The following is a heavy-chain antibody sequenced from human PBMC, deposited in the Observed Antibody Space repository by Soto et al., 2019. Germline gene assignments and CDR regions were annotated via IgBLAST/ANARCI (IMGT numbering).Heavy chain of an antibody. D-gene: IGHD3-9*01. CDR1: GYTFTSYD. V-gene: IGHV1-8*01. Sequence: ASVKVSCKASGYTFTSYDINWVRQATGQGLEWMGWMNPNSGNTGYAQKFQGRVTMTRNTSISTAYMELSSLRSEDTAVYYCATRDYDILTGYFKTKDYYYYYYMDVWGKGTTVTVSS. CDR3: ATRDYDILTGYFKTKDYYYYYYMDV. J-gene: IGHJ6*03. CDR2: MNPNSGNT.